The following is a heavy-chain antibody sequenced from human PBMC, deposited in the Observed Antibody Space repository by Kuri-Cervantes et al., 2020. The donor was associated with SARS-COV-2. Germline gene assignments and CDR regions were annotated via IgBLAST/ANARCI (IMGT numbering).Heavy chain of an antibody. D-gene: IGHD1-26*01. Sequence: GGSLRLSCAASRFTFSHYGVHWVRQAPGKGLEWVAVISFDGSNKYYGDSVKGRFTISRDNSKNMLYLQMDSLRADDTAVHYCAREKLYSGSHIDYWGQGTLVTVSS. V-gene: IGHV3-30-3*01. CDR3: AREKLYSGSHIDY. CDR2: ISFDGSNK. J-gene: IGHJ4*02. CDR1: RFTFSHYG.